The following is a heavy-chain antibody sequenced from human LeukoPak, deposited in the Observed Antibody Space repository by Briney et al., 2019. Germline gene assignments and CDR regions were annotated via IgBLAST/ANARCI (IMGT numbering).Heavy chain of an antibody. D-gene: IGHD3-10*01. CDR1: GFTFSSYS. CDR3: AKVYGSGSSPFYFDY. J-gene: IGHJ4*02. CDR2: ISSSSSYI. V-gene: IGHV3-21*01. Sequence: GGSLRLSCAASGFTFSSYSMNWVRQAPGKGLEWVSSISSSSSYIYYADSVKGRFTISRDNAKNSPYLQMNSLRAEDTAVYYCAKVYGSGSSPFYFDYWGQGTLVTVSS.